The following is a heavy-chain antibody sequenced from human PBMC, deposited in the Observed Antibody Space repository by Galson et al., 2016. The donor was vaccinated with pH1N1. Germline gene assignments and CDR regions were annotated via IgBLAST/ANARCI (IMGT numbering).Heavy chain of an antibody. J-gene: IGHJ3*02. CDR3: SRPFCGGQYWGAAFNI. CDR2: IWYDGSNE. V-gene: IGHV3-33*01. CDR1: GFAFSSYD. Sequence: SLRLSCAASGFAFSSYDMHWVRQAPGKGLEWVAAIWYDGSNEYYGDSVKGRLTISRENSKSTLYLQMNSLRDEDTAVYYCSRPFCGGQYWGAAFNIWGQGTMVTVSS. D-gene: IGHD2/OR15-2a*01.